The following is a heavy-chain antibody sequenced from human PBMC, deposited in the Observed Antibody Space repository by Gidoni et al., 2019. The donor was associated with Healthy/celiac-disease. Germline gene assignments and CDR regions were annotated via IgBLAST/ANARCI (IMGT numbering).Heavy chain of an antibody. CDR3: ARVGVAGKYFQH. D-gene: IGHD6-19*01. CDR1: GFTFSSYS. V-gene: IGHV3-21*01. CDR2: ISSSSSYI. Sequence: EVQLVESGGGLVKPGGSLRLSCAASGFTFSSYSMNWVRQAPGKGLEWVSSISSSSSYIYYADSVKGRFTISRDNAKNSLYLQMNSLRAEDTAVYYCARVGVAGKYFQHWGQGTLVTVSS. J-gene: IGHJ1*01.